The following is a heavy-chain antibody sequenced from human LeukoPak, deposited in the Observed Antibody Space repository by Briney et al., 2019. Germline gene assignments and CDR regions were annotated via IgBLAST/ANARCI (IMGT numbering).Heavy chain of an antibody. Sequence: GGSLRLSCAASGFTFSSYSMHWVRQAPGKGLVWVSHINTDGSSTMYADSVKGRFTISRDNAKNTPYLQMNSLRAEDTAVYYCVRKYENLDFWGQGTLVTVSS. CDR2: INTDGSST. D-gene: IGHD3-3*01. CDR3: VRKYENLDF. J-gene: IGHJ4*02. V-gene: IGHV3-74*03. CDR1: GFTFSSYS.